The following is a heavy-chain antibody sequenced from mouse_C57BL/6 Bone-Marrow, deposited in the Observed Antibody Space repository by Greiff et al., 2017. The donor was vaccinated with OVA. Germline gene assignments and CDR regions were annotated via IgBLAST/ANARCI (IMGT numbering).Heavy chain of an antibody. Sequence: EVQVVESGGGLVKPGGSLKLSCAASGFTFSDYGMHWVRQAPEKGLEWVAYISSGSSTIYYADTVKGRFTISRDNAKNTLFLQMTSLRSEDTAMYYCAKFITTERTDYWGQGTSVTVSS. CDR1: GFTFSDYG. D-gene: IGHD1-1*01. V-gene: IGHV5-17*01. CDR2: ISSGSSTI. J-gene: IGHJ4*01. CDR3: AKFITTERTDY.